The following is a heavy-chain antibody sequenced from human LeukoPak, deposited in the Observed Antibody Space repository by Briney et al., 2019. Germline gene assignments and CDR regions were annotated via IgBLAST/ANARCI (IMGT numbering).Heavy chain of an antibody. V-gene: IGHV1-69*13. J-gene: IGHJ4*02. CDR1: GGTFSSYA. CDR3: ARDRTMYSSSWDPFDY. Sequence: ASVKVSCKASGGTFSSYAISWVRQAPGQGLEWMGGIIPIFGTANYAQKFQVRVTITADESTSTAYMELSSLRSEDTAVYYSARDRTMYSSSWDPFDYWGQGTLVTVSS. D-gene: IGHD6-13*01. CDR2: IIPIFGTA.